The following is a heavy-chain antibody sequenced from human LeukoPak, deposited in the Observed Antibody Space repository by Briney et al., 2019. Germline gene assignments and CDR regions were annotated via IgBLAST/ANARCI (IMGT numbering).Heavy chain of an antibody. V-gene: IGHV1-8*01. J-gene: IGHJ4*02. CDR1: GYTFTSYD. Sequence: ASVKVSCKASGYTFTSYDINRVRQATGQGLDWVGWMNPNSGNTGSAQKFQGRVTMTRDTSISTAYMELSSLRSEDTAIYYCARAAGDLDYWGQGTLVTVSS. CDR3: ARAAGDLDY. CDR2: MNPNSGNT.